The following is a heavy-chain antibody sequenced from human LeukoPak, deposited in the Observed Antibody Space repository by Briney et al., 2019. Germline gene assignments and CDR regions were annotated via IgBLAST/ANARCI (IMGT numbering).Heavy chain of an antibody. CDR3: ARALSGPRSVNAFDI. Sequence: ASVKDSCKASGYTFTSYGISWVRQAPGQGLECMGWICAYSGITNYAQKLQGRVTMTTDTSTSTGYMELRSLRSDDTAVYCCARALSGPRSVNAFDIWGQGTMVTVSS. V-gene: IGHV1-18*01. CDR1: GYTFTSYG. CDR2: ICAYSGIT. J-gene: IGHJ3*02. D-gene: IGHD3-3*01.